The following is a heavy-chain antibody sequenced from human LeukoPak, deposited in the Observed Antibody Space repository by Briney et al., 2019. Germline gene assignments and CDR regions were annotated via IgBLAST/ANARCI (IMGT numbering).Heavy chain of an antibody. D-gene: IGHD4-11*01. J-gene: IGHJ4*02. CDR2: ISYDGSNE. CDR1: GFTFSSYG. V-gene: IGHV3-30*03. Sequence: QSGGSLRLSCAASGFTFSSYGMHWVRQAPGKGLEWVAVISYDGSNEYYADSVKGRFTISRDNSKNTLYLQMNSLRAEDTAVYYCAMGTVNFFDYWGQGTLVTVSS. CDR3: AMGTVNFFDY.